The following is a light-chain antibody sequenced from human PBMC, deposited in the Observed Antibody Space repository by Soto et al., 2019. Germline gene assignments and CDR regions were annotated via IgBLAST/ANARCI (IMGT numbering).Light chain of an antibody. J-gene: IGKJ3*01. V-gene: IGKV1-33*01. CDR1: QDITQY. CDR3: QQYDNLPRT. CDR2: DAS. Sequence: DIRMTQSPSSLSASVGDRVTITCQASQDITQYLNWYQQKPGKAPKLLIYDASNLETGVPSRFSGSGSGTDFTFTISSLQPEDIATYYCQQYDNLPRTFGPGTKVDIK.